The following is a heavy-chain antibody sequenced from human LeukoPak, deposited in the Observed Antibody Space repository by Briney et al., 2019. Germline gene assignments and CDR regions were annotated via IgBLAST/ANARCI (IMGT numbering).Heavy chain of an antibody. CDR3: ARRAGGYSHPYGY. V-gene: IGHV3-21*04. CDR1: GFTFSSYS. J-gene: IGHJ4*02. D-gene: IGHD4-23*01. CDR2: ISSSSSYI. Sequence: GSLRLSCAASGFTFSSYSMNWVRQAPGKGLEWVSSISSSSSYIYYADSVKGRFTISRDISKNTLYLQMSSLRAEDTAVYYCARRAGGYSHPYGYWGQGVLVTVSS.